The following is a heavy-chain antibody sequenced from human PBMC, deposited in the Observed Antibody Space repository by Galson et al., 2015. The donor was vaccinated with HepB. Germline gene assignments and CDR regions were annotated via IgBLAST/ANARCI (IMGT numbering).Heavy chain of an antibody. D-gene: IGHD2-21*02. CDR3: AKDHSGGYSQDWYFDV. Sequence: SLRLSCAASGFRFSSHGMHWVRQAPGKGLEWVSFIDYDGSTKYYADSVKGRFTISRDNSKNTLYLQMNTLRLEDTALYYCAKDHSGGYSQDWYFDVWGRGSLVTVSS. CDR1: GFRFSSHG. V-gene: IGHV3-30*02. CDR2: IDYDGSTK. J-gene: IGHJ2*01.